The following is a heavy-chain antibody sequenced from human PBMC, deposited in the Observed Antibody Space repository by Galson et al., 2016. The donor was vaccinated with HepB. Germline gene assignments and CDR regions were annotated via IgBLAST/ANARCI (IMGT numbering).Heavy chain of an antibody. Sequence: SETLSPTCTVTGRSISSHYSSWTRQPPGKGLGWLGFILPSVVTNYNPPLKGRVTISATTSKNQFSLKLSSVTAADTAVYSCARTSLRWRTGPPEYWGQGTLVTVSS. D-gene: IGHD4-23*01. CDR3: ARTSLRWRTGPPEY. J-gene: IGHJ4*02. CDR1: GRSISSHY. V-gene: IGHV4-59*11. CDR2: ILPSVVT.